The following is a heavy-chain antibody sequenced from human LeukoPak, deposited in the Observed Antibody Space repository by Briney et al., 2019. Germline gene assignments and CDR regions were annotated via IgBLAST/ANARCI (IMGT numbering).Heavy chain of an antibody. CDR1: GGSFSGYY. V-gene: IGHV4-34*01. Sequence: SETLSLTCAVYGGSFSGYYWIWIRHPPGKAREGIGEINHSGSTNHNPSLKSRVTLSVDTSKNQFSLKLSSVPAADTAVYYCARGRGRWLVRGYFQHWGQGPLVSVS. J-gene: IGHJ1*01. D-gene: IGHD6-19*01. CDR2: INHSGST. CDR3: ARGRGRWLVRGYFQH.